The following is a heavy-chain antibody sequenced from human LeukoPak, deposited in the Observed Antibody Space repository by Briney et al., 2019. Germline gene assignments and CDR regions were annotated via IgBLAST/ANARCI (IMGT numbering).Heavy chain of an antibody. CDR2: IYTSGTT. CDR1: DGSVRRGNYY. CDR3: ASLTSSSWVAEYFQH. V-gene: IGHV4-61*02. D-gene: IGHD6-13*01. J-gene: IGHJ1*01. Sequence: SETLSLTCTVSDGSVRRGNYYWTWIRQPAGSGLEWIGRIYTSGTTDYNPSLRTRVTISVDASRNQFSLNLSSVTAADTAVYYCASLTSSSWVAEYFQHWGQGTLVTVSS.